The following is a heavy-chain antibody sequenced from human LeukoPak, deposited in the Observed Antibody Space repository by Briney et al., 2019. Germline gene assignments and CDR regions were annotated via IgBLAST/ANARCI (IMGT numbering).Heavy chain of an antibody. J-gene: IGHJ4*02. CDR1: GFTFSDHW. Sequence: GGSLRLSCAASGFTFSDHWMPWVRQAPGKGLVWVARINGDGSSTTYVESVRGRFTISRDNAKKTLYLQMNSLRAEDAAVYYCARDMYSMSSARGAYWGQGTLVTVSS. D-gene: IGHD3-10*01. CDR3: ARDMYSMSSARGAY. V-gene: IGHV3-74*01. CDR2: INGDGSST.